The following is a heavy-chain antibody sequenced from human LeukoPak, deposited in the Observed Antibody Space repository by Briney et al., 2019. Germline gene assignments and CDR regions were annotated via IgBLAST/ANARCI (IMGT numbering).Heavy chain of an antibody. J-gene: IGHJ5*02. Sequence: ASVKVSCKASGYTFTGYYMHWVRQAPGQGLEWMGWINPNSGGTNYAQKFQGRVTMTRDTSISTAYMELSRLRSDDTAVYYCARSLGYCSSTSCPFYNWFDPWGQGTLVTVPS. D-gene: IGHD2-2*01. CDR1: GYTFTGYY. CDR2: INPNSGGT. V-gene: IGHV1-2*02. CDR3: ARSLGYCSSTSCPFYNWFDP.